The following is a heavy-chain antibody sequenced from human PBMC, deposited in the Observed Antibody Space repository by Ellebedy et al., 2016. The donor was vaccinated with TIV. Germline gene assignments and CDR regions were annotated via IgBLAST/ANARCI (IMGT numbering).Heavy chain of an antibody. D-gene: IGHD5-24*01. V-gene: IGHV3-23*01. CDR2: LTAAGEST. Sequence: GESLKISXAASGFTFSRYAMSWVRQAPEKGLEWVSGLTAAGESTYYIDSVKGRFTISRDNAKNTVYLQMNSLRPEDTAVYYCARDPSRKDGYEWGQGTLVTVSS. CDR3: ARDPSRKDGYE. CDR1: GFTFSRYA. J-gene: IGHJ4*02.